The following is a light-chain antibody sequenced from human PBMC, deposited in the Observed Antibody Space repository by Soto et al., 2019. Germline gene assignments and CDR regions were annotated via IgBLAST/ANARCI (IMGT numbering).Light chain of an antibody. CDR3: AAWDDSLSGPV. CDR1: SSNIGILY. CDR2: RNN. Sequence: QSVLTEPPSASGTPGQRVTVSCSGSSSNIGILYVYWNQQLPGTAPKLLTYRNNQRPSGVPDRFSGSKSGTSASLAISGLRSEDKADYYCAAWDDSLSGPVFGGGTKLTVL. V-gene: IGLV1-47*01. J-gene: IGLJ3*02.